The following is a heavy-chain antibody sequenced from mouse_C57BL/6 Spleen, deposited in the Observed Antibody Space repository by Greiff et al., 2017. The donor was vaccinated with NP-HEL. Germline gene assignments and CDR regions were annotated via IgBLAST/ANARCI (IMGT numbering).Heavy chain of an antibody. V-gene: IGHV1-76*01. CDR2: IYPGSGNT. CDR3: ARSEGVPLAY. CDR1: GYTFTDYY. J-gene: IGHJ3*01. Sequence: QVQLQQSGAELVRPGASVKLSCKASGYTFTDYYINWVKQRPGQGLEWIARIYPGSGNTYYNEKFKGKATLTAEKSSSTAYLQLSSLTSEDSAVYFCARSEGVPLAYWGEGTLVSVSA.